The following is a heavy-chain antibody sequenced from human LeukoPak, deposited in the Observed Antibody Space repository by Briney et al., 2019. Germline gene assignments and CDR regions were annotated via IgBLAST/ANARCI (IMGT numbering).Heavy chain of an antibody. CDR2: IYHTGST. J-gene: IGHJ4*02. CDR3: ASRKLGNDY. V-gene: IGHV4-59*02. D-gene: IGHD1-1*01. Sequence: PSETLSLTCTISGGSVSDYYWSWIRQSPGKGLEWIGYIYHTGSTSYSPSLKSRVTVSADTSQNQFSLKLSSVTAADTAVYYCASRKLGNDYWGQGTLVTVSS. CDR1: GGSVSDYY.